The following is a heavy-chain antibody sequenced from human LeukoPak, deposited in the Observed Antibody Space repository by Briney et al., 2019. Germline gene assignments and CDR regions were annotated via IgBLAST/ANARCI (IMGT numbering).Heavy chain of an antibody. CDR2: TRYDGSNK. CDR1: GFTFSSYG. CDR3: PPLDDSSAFDY. Sequence: GGSLRLSCAASGFTFSSYGMHWVRQAPGKGLEWVSFTRYDGSNKYCADSVKGRFTISRDNSKNTLYLQMNSLRSEDTADCAKPPLDDSSAFDYWGQGTLVTVSS. D-gene: IGHD5-18*01. V-gene: IGHV3-30*02. J-gene: IGHJ4*02.